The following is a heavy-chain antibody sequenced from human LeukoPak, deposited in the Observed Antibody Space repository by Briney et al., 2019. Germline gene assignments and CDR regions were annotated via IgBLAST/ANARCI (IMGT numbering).Heavy chain of an antibody. D-gene: IGHD2-2*01. CDR1: GFTLSNYN. V-gene: IGHV3-48*02. Sequence: GGSLRLSCAASGFTLSNYNMNWVRQAPGKGLEWVSYISTSGRAIFYADSVKGRFTISRDNAKNSLFLQMNSLRDEDTAVYYCASLQPPNFDYWGQGTLVTVSS. CDR2: ISTSGRAI. CDR3: ASLQPPNFDY. J-gene: IGHJ4*02.